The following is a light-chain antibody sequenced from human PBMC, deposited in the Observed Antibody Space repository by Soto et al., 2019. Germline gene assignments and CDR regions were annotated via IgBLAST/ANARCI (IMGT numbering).Light chain of an antibody. J-gene: IGLJ2*01. CDR3: CSYTGSTTP. V-gene: IGLV2-23*01. Sequence: QSALTQPASVSGSPGQSITISCTGTSSDVGSYNLVSWYQQHPGKAPKLMIYEGSKRPSGVSNRFSGSKSGNTASLTISGLLAEDEADYYCCSYTGSTTPFGGGTKLTVL. CDR1: SSDVGSYNL. CDR2: EGS.